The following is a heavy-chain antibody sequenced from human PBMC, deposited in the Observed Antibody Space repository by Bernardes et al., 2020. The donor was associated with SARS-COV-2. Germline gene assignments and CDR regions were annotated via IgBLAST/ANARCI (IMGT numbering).Heavy chain of an antibody. CDR1: GGSISSSSYY. J-gene: IGHJ4*02. CDR3: ARLHLSLAVARSRYFDY. D-gene: IGHD6-19*01. V-gene: IGHV4-39*01. CDR2: IYYSGST. Sequence: SETLYLTCTVSGGSISSSSYYWGWIRQPPGKGLEWIGSIYYSGSTYYNPSLKSRVTISVDTSKNQFSLKLSSVTAADTAVYYCARLHLSLAVARSRYFDYWGQGTLVTVSS.